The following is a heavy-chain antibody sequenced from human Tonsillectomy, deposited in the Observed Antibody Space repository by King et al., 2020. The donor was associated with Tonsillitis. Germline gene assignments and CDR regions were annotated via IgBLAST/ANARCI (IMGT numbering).Heavy chain of an antibody. V-gene: IGHV3-23*04. J-gene: IGHJ5*02. CDR3: AKDQRGAVVRGYNWFDP. Sequence: VQLVESGGGLVQPGGSLRLSCAASGFTFSSYAMIWVRQAPGKGLEWVSAISGSGGSTYYADSVKGRFTISRDNSKNTLYLQMNGLRAEDTAIYYCAKDQRGAVVRGYNWFDPWGQGTLVTVSS. D-gene: IGHD4-23*01. CDR2: ISGSGGST. CDR1: GFTFSSYA.